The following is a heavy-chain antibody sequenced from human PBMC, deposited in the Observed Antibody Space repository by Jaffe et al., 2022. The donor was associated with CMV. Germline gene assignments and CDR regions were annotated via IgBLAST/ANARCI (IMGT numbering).Heavy chain of an antibody. V-gene: IGHV3-73*01. Sequence: EVQLVESGGGLVQPGGSLKLSCAASGFTFSGSAMHWVRQASGKGLEWVGRIRSKANSYATAYAASVKGRFTISRDDSKNTAYLQMNSLKTEDTAVYYCTRHLPDIVVVVAATFHYYYYMDVWGKGTTVTVSS. CDR3: TRHLPDIVVVVAATFHYYYYMDV. J-gene: IGHJ6*03. CDR2: IRSKANSYAT. CDR1: GFTFSGSA. D-gene: IGHD2-15*01.